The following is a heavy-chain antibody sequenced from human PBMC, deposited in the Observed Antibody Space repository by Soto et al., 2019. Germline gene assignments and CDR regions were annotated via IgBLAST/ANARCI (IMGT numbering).Heavy chain of an antibody. CDR3: ARVGHGDYAGVIYNWFDP. Sequence: ASVKVSCKASGYTFTSYDINWVRPATGQGLEWMGWMNPNSGNTGYAQKFQGRVTMTRDTSTSTVYMELSSLRSEDTAVYYCARVGHGDYAGVIYNWFDPWGQGTLVTVSS. CDR1: GYTFTSYD. D-gene: IGHD4-17*01. J-gene: IGHJ5*02. CDR2: MNPNSGNT. V-gene: IGHV1-8*01.